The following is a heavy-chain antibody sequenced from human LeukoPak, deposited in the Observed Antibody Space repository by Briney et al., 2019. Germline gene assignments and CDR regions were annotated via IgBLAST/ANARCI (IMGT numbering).Heavy chain of an antibody. Sequence: GASVKVSCKASGGTFSSYAISWVRQAPGQGLEWMGGIIPVFDTTNYAQKFQGRVTITADESTSTAYMELSSLRSEDTAVYYCARDLYYYGSGTYYSWFDPWGQGTLVTVSS. D-gene: IGHD3-10*01. CDR1: GGTFSSYA. CDR3: ARDLYYYGSGTYYSWFDP. J-gene: IGHJ5*02. CDR2: IIPVFDTT. V-gene: IGHV1-69*13.